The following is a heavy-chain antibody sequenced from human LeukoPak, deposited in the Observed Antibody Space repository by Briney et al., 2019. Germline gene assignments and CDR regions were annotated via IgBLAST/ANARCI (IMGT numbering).Heavy chain of an antibody. J-gene: IGHJ4*02. Sequence: ASVKVSCKASGYIFTDYYMHVVRQAPGQGLEWMGWINLNSGVTNYAQNFQGRVTMTADTSIRAADMELSSLRSDDTAVHYCGKVACSTCYHGDYWGQGTLVTVSS. CDR1: GYIFTDYY. CDR2: INLNSGVT. D-gene: IGHD2-2*01. V-gene: IGHV1-2*02. CDR3: GKVACSTCYHGDY.